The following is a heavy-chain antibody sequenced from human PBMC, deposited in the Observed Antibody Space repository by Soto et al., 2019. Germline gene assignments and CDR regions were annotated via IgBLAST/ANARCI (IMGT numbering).Heavy chain of an antibody. D-gene: IGHD1-1*01. V-gene: IGHV4-38-2*02. Sequence: GPGPGAPSETLSLTCNVSGFAISRGYYWSWVRQPPGKGLEWIGSIYPSVSSYHNPSLESRLTLSIDTSKNQFTLKLASVTAADTALYYCAREKVGTTFFDNWGQGTQVTVSS. CDR1: GFAISRGYY. J-gene: IGHJ4*02. CDR3: AREKVGTTFFDN. CDR2: IYPSVSS.